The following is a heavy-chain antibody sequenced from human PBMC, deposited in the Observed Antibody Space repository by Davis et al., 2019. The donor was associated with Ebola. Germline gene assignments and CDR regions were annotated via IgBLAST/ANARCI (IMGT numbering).Heavy chain of an antibody. D-gene: IGHD3-10*01. CDR2: IYYSGST. V-gene: IGHV4-39*01. J-gene: IGHJ6*02. CDR1: GGSIGSSSYY. Sequence: MPSETLSLTCTVSGGSIGSSSYYWGWIRQPPGKGLEWIGSIYYSGSTYYNPSLKSRVTISVDTSKNQFSLKLSSVTAADTAVYYCARNQQGGSGSSYYYYYYGMDVWGQGTTVTVSS. CDR3: ARNQQGGSGSSYYYYYYGMDV.